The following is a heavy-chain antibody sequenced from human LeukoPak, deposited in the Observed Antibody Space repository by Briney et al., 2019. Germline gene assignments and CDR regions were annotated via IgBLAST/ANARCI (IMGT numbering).Heavy chain of an antibody. CDR2: ISGSGGST. CDR1: GFTFSSYA. V-gene: IGHV3-23*01. Sequence: GGSLRLSCAASGFTFSSYAMSWVRQAPGKGLEWVSAISGSGGSTYYADSVKGRFTISRDNSKNTLYLQMNSLRAEDTAVYYCASQTSGYSGYSSHYWGQGTLVTVSS. CDR3: ASQTSGYSGYSSHY. D-gene: IGHD5-12*01. J-gene: IGHJ4*02.